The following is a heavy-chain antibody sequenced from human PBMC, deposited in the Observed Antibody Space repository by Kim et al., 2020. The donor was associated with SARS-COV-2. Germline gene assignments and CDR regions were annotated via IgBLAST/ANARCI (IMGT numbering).Heavy chain of an antibody. CDR2: FDPEDGET. J-gene: IGHJ4*02. V-gene: IGHV1-24*01. CDR1: GYTLTELS. Sequence: ASVKVSCKVSGYTLTELSMHWVRQAPGKGLEWMGGFDPEDGETIYAQKFQGRVTMTEDTSTDTAYMELSSLRSEDTAVYYCATVEATVVTPTSFDYWGQGTLSPSPQ. D-gene: IGHD4-17*01. CDR3: ATVEATVVTPTSFDY.